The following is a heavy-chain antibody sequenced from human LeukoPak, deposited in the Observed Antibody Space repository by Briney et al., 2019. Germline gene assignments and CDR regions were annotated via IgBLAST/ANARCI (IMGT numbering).Heavy chain of an antibody. CDR3: AKDKEVATISASNYFDY. D-gene: IGHD5-12*01. CDR1: GFTFSSYA. CDR2: ISGSGGST. J-gene: IGHJ4*02. V-gene: IGHV3-23*01. Sequence: GGSLRLSCAASGFTFSSYAMSWVRQAPGKGLEWVSAISGSGGSTYYADSVKGRFTISRDNSKNTLYLQMNSLRAEDTAVYYCAKDKEVATISASNYFDYWGQGTLVTVSS.